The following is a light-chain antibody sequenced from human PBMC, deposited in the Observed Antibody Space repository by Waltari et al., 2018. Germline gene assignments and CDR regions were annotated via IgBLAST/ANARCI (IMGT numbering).Light chain of an antibody. CDR3: CSFTSRSTWV. V-gene: IGLV2-14*01. CDR1: SSDVGGYNH. J-gene: IGLJ3*02. Sequence: QSALTQPASVSGSPAQPITISCTGTSSDVGGYNHLSWYQQHPGKVPKLLIFDVSNRPSGVSNRFSGSKSGNTASLTISGLQAEDESDYYCCSFTSRSTWVFGGGTKLTVL. CDR2: DVS.